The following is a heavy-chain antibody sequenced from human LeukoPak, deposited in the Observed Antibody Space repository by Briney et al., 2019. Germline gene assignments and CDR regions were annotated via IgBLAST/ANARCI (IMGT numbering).Heavy chain of an antibody. D-gene: IGHD6-13*01. CDR3: ARDRSAAPADY. CDR1: GGSISSGGYS. J-gene: IGHJ4*02. CDR2: IYHSGST. Sequence: SETLSLTCAVSGGSISSGGYSWSWIRQPPGKGLEWIGYIYHSGSTYYNPSLKSRVTISVDRSKNQFSLKLSSVTAADTAVYYCARDRSAAPADYWGQGTLVTVSS. V-gene: IGHV4-30-2*01.